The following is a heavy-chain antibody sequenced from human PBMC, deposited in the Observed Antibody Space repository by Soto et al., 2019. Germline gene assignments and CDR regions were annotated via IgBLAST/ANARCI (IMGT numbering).Heavy chain of an antibody. CDR3: ARAHRSRGFGELLSLDAFDI. D-gene: IGHD3-10*01. CDR1: GGSISSGGYY. J-gene: IGHJ3*02. Sequence: SETLSLTCTVSGGSISSGGYYWSWIRQHPGKGLEWIGYIYYSGSTYYNPSLKSRVTISVDTSKNQFSLKLSSVTAADTAVYYCARAHRSRGFGELLSLDAFDIWGQGTMVTVSS. CDR2: IYYSGST. V-gene: IGHV4-31*03.